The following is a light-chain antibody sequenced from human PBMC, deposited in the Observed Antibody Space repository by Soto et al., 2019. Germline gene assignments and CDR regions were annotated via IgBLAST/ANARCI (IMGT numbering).Light chain of an antibody. V-gene: IGLV1-47*01. CDR3: ASWDDSLSGVV. Sequence: QPVLTQPTSASGTPGQRVTISCSGSNSNVGSYYVYWYQQLPGTAPKLLIYRANQRPSGVPDRFSGSKSGTSASLAISGLRSEDEADYYCASWDDSLSGVVFGGGTKLTVL. CDR2: RAN. J-gene: IGLJ2*01. CDR1: NSNVGSYY.